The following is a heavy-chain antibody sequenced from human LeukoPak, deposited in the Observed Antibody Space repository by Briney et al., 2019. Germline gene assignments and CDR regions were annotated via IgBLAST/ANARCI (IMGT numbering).Heavy chain of an antibody. Sequence: PSETLSLTCTVSGYSISNGYYWGCIRQPPGKGLEWVGSISHRGSTYYNPSLRSRITISLDRSKQKFSLKLTSVTAADTAVYFCARGAEYYAIWRGYAGYSDYWGQGISVTVSS. J-gene: IGHJ4*02. CDR1: GYSISNGYY. CDR3: ARGAEYYAIWRGYAGYSDY. V-gene: IGHV4-38-2*02. D-gene: IGHD3-3*01. CDR2: ISHRGST.